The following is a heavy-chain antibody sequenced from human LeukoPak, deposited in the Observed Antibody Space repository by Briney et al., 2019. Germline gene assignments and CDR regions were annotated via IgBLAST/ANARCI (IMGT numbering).Heavy chain of an antibody. CDR1: GGTFSSYA. D-gene: IGHD2-21*02. J-gene: IGHJ4*02. V-gene: IGHV1-69*04. CDR3: ARGVAYCCGDCQFDY. Sequence: SVKVSCKASGGTFSSYAISWVRQAPGQGLEWMGRIIPILGIANYAQKFQGRVTITADKSTSTAYMELSSLRSEDTAVYYCARGVAYCCGDCQFDYWGQGTLVTVSS. CDR2: IIPILGIA.